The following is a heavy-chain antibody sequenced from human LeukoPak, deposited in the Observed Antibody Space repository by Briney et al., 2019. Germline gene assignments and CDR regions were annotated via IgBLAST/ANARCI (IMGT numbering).Heavy chain of an antibody. CDR2: ISWNSVTI. D-gene: IGHD6-13*01. CDR3: AKGKSWYHFDY. Sequence: PGGSLRLSCAGSGLTFDDYAMHWVRQAPGKGLEWVSSISWNSVTIDYADSVKGRFTITRDNAKNSLYLQMNSLRPVDTAFYYCAKGKSWYHFDYWGQGTLVTVSS. J-gene: IGHJ4*02. CDR1: GLTFDDYA. V-gene: IGHV3-9*01.